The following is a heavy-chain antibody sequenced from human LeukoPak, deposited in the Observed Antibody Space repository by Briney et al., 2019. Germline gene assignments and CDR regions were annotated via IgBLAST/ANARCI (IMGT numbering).Heavy chain of an antibody. CDR2: IYSGGST. V-gene: IGHV3-53*01. Sequence: GGSLRLSCAASGFTVSSNYMSWVRQAPGKELEWVSVIYSGGSTYYADSVKGRFTISRDNSKNTLYLQMNSLRAEDTAVYYCARGGYYYDSSGSHSSAFDIWGQGTMVTVSS. D-gene: IGHD3-22*01. CDR1: GFTVSSNY. CDR3: ARGGYYYDSSGSHSSAFDI. J-gene: IGHJ3*02.